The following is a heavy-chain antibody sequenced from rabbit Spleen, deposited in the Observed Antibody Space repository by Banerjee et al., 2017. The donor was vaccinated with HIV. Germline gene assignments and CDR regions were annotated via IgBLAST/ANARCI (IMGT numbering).Heavy chain of an antibody. CDR1: GFSISNKAV. V-gene: IGHV1S45*01. CDR3: ARDLTGVIGWLFDW. CDR2: INAVTGKA. Sequence: QELLEESGGGLVQPEGSLTLTSTASGFSISNKAVMCCVRQAPGKELERIACINAVTGKAFYANWAKGRSPFPKTSTPAVTLQMTSLTAAGPGTYFCARDLTGVIGWLFDWRGRGTLVADS. D-gene: IGHD1-1*01. J-gene: IGHJ5*01.